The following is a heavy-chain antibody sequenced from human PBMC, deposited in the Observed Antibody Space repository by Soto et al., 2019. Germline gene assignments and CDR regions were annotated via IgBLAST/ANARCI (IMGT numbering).Heavy chain of an antibody. V-gene: IGHV4-59*01. D-gene: IGHD3-22*01. CDR3: ARAGYYDSSGYPLFEH. Sequence: SETLSLTCTVSGGSISSYYCSWIRQPPGKGLEWIGYIYYSGSTNYNPSLTSRVTISVDTSKNQFSLKLSSVTAADTAVYYCARAGYYDSSGYPLFEHWGPGTQVTVPS. CDR1: GGSISSYY. CDR2: IYYSGST. J-gene: IGHJ4*02.